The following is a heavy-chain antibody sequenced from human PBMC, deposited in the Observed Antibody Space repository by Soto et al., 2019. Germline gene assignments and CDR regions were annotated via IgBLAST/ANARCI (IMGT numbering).Heavy chain of an antibody. J-gene: IGHJ6*03. CDR3: TTESYDYGVYYYYYYMDV. Sequence: EVQLVESGGGLVKPGGSLRLSCAASGFTFSNAWMSWVRQAPGKGLEWVGRIKSKTDGGTTDYAAPVKGRFTISRDDSKNTLYLQMNSLKTADTAVYYCTTESYDYGVYYYYYYMDVWGKGTTVTVSS. CDR2: IKSKTDGGTT. D-gene: IGHD4-17*01. V-gene: IGHV3-15*01. CDR1: GFTFSNAW.